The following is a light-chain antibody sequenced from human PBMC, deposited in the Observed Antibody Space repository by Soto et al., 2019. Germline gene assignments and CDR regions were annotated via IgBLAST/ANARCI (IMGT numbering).Light chain of an antibody. Sequence: EIVFTQSPGTLSLSPGERATLSCRASQSVSSTYLAWYQQKPGQAPRLLIYGASSRDTGIPDRFSGSGSGTDFTLTISRLEPEDYQVYYCQQYGRSPPTFGQGTKVDIK. CDR1: QSVSSTY. V-gene: IGKV3-20*01. CDR2: GAS. J-gene: IGKJ1*01. CDR3: QQYGRSPPT.